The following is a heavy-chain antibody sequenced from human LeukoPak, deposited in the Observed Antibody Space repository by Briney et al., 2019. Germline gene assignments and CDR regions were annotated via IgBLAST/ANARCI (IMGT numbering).Heavy chain of an antibody. J-gene: IGHJ5*02. CDR3: ARDAEFNGSGANWFDP. V-gene: IGHV4-39*07. CDR1: GGSISSSSYY. CDR2: IYYSGST. Sequence: KSSETLSLTCTVSGGSISSSSYYWGWIRQPPGKGLEWIGSIYYSGSTYYNPSLKSRVTISVDTSKNQFSLKLSSVTAADTAVYYCARDAEFNGSGANWFDPWGQGTLVTVSS. D-gene: IGHD3-10*01.